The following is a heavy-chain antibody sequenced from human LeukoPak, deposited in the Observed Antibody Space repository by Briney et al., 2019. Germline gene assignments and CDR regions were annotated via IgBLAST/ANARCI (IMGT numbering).Heavy chain of an antibody. CDR1: GFTFDDYA. CDR2: ISGSGGST. D-gene: IGHD3-9*01. J-gene: IGHJ4*02. V-gene: IGHV3-23*01. Sequence: QSGRSLRLSCAASGFTFDDYAMHWVRQAPGKGLEWVSAISGSGGSTYYADSVKGRFTISRDNSKNTLYLQMNSLRAEDTAVYYCAKEPYDILTGTLDYWGQGTLVTVSS. CDR3: AKEPYDILTGTLDY.